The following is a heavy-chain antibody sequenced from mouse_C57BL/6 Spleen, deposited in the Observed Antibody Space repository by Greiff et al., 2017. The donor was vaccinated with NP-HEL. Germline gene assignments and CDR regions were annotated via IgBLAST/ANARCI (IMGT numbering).Heavy chain of an antibody. Sequence: VQLQQSGAELVKPGASVKISCKASGYAFSSYWMNWVKQRPGKGLEWIGQIYPGDGDTNYNGKFKGKATLTADKSSITAYMQLSSLTSEDSAVYFCARSQDYLYYFDYWGQGTTLTVSS. D-gene: IGHD2-4*01. CDR2: IYPGDGDT. J-gene: IGHJ2*01. CDR1: GYAFSSYW. CDR3: ARSQDYLYYFDY. V-gene: IGHV1-80*01.